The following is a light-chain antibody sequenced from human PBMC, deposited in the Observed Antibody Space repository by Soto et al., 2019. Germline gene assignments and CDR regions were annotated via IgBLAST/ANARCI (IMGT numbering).Light chain of an antibody. CDR3: QQYNNWPRT. V-gene: IGKV3-15*01. CDR2: GAS. CDR1: QSVSNN. J-gene: IGKJ4*01. Sequence: EIVMTQSPATLSVSPGERATLSCRASQSVSNNLAWYQQKFGQAPRLLIYGASTRATGIPARFSGSGSGTEFTLTISSLQSEDFAVYYCQQYNNWPRTFGGGTKVEIK.